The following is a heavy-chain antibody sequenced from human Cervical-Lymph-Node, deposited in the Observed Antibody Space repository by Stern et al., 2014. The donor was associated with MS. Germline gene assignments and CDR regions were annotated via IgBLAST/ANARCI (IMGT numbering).Heavy chain of an antibody. Sequence: QVQLQESGPGLVPPSETLSPNCTVPGGSNCSYYWSWSRQAPAKGLALIGYTYYRGNTNYNPSLKSRVTISVDTSKNQFSLKLRSVTAADTAVYYCSSSGYNGVEDYFDYWGQGALVTVSS. CDR1: GGSNCSYY. CDR2: TYYRGNT. V-gene: IGHV4-59*03. J-gene: IGHJ4*02. CDR3: SSSGYNGVEDYFDY. D-gene: IGHD3-22*01.